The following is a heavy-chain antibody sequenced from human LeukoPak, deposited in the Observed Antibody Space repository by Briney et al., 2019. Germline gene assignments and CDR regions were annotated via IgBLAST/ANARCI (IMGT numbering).Heavy chain of an antibody. CDR3: ARDTPGGYSYGSQFDY. CDR1: GGSISSYY. J-gene: IGHJ4*02. Sequence: PSETLSLTCTVSGGSISSYYWSWIRQPPGKGLEWIGYIYYSGSTNYNPSLKSRVTILVDTSKNQFSLKMSSVTAADTAVDYCARDTPGGYSYGSQFDYWGQGTLVTVSS. CDR2: IYYSGST. V-gene: IGHV4-59*01. D-gene: IGHD5-18*01.